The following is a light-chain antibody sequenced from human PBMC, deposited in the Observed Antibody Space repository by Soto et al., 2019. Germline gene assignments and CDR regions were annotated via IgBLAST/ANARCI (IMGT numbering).Light chain of an antibody. CDR1: SIDVGGYNY. CDR2: DVT. CDR3: CSYAGSYTVV. V-gene: IGLV2-11*01. Sequence: QSVLTQPRSVSGSPGQSVTISCTGTSIDVGGYNYVSWYQQHPGKVPKLIIYDVTKRPSGVPDRFSASKSGNTASLTISGLQAGDEADYYCCSYAGSYTVVFGGGTKLTVL. J-gene: IGLJ2*01.